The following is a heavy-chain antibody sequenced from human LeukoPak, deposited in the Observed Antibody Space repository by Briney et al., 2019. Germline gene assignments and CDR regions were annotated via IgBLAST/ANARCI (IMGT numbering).Heavy chain of an antibody. CDR3: ARLVGLLWFGELWPGDTFYDY. D-gene: IGHD3-10*01. J-gene: IGHJ4*02. CDR2: IYYSGST. CDR1: GGSISSSSYY. Sequence: SETLSLTCTVSGGSISSSSYYWGWIRQPPGKGLEWIGSIYYSGSTYYNPSLKSRVTISVDTSKNQFSLKLSSVTAADTAVYYCARLVGLLWFGELWPGDTFYDYWGQGTPVTVSS. V-gene: IGHV4-39*01.